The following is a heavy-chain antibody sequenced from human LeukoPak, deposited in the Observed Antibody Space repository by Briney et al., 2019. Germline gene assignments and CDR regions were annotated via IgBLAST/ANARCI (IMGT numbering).Heavy chain of an antibody. J-gene: IGHJ6*02. D-gene: IGHD2-21*02. V-gene: IGHV4-39*07. CDR3: ARGKVTAIELRPKYYYGMDV. CDR2: IYYSGST. CDR1: GGDIRSSGYN. Sequence: PSETLSLTCTVSGGDIRSSGYNWGWIRQPPGKGLEWIGSIYYSGSTHYNPSLKSRVTISVDTSKNQFSLKLSSVTAADTAVYYCARGKVTAIELRPKYYYGMDVWGQGTTVTVSS.